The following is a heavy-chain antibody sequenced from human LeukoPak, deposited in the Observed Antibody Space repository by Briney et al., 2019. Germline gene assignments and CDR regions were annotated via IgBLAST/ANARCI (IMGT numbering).Heavy chain of an antibody. J-gene: IGHJ4*02. V-gene: IGHV4-4*07. CDR1: GGSISSYY. D-gene: IGHD3-22*01. Sequence: SETLSLTCTVSGGSISSYYWSWIRQPAGKGLEWIGRIYTSGSTNYNPSLKSRVTMSVDTSKNQFSLKLSSVTAADTAVYYCAREPYYYDSSGYYPYYFDYWGQGTLVTVSS. CDR3: AREPYYYDSSGYYPYYFDY. CDR2: IYTSGST.